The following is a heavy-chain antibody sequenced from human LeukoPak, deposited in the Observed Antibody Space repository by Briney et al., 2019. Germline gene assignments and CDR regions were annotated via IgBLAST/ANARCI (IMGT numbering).Heavy chain of an antibody. CDR1: GFTFSSYG. D-gene: IGHD2-2*01. CDR2: IWYDGSNK. V-gene: IGHV3-33*06. CDR3: AKDYCSSTSCYHDY. Sequence: GGSLRLSCAASGFTFSSYGMHWVRQAPGKGLEWVAVIWYDGSNKYYADSVKGRFTISRDNSKNTLYLQMNSLRAEDTAVYYCAKDYCSSTSCYHDYWGQGTLVTVSS. J-gene: IGHJ4*02.